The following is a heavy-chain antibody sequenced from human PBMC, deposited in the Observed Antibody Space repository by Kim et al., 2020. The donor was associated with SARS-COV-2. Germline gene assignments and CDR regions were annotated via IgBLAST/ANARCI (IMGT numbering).Heavy chain of an antibody. J-gene: IGHJ4*02. Sequence: QGRVTITRDTSASTAYMELSSLRSEDTAVYYCARSLVEDSYYYDSSPFDYWGQGTLVTVSS. CDR3: ARSLVEDSYYYDSSPFDY. V-gene: IGHV1-3*01. D-gene: IGHD3-22*01.